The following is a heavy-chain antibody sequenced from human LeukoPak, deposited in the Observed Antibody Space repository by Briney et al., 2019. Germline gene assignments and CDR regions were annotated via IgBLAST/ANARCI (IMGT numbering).Heavy chain of an antibody. CDR1: GFTFSNYS. CDR3: ARTYGSGSLDY. V-gene: IGHV3-21*01. Sequence: PGGSLRLSCAASGFTFSNYSMNWVRQAPGKGLEWVSSISSSSGYISYADSVQGRFTISRDNAKNSIYLQMNGLTAEDTAVYYCARTYGSGSLDYGGQGTLVTVSS. D-gene: IGHD2-15*01. J-gene: IGHJ4*02. CDR2: ISSSSGYI.